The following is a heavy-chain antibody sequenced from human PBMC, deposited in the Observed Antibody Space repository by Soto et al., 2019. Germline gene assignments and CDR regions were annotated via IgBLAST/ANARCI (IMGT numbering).Heavy chain of an antibody. CDR1: GYTLTEVS. Sequence: GASVKVSCKVSGYTLTEVSMHWVRQAPGKGLEWMGGFDPEDGETIYAQKFQGRVIMTEDTSTDTAYMELSSLRSEDTAVYYCATLGYYDILTGYWVTPGKYYFDYWGQGTLVTVSS. CDR2: FDPEDGET. D-gene: IGHD3-9*01. V-gene: IGHV1-24*01. J-gene: IGHJ4*02. CDR3: ATLGYYDILTGYWVTPGKYYFDY.